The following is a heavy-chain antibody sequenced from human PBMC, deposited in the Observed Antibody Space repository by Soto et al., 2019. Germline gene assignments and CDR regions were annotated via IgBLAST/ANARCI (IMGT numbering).Heavy chain of an antibody. V-gene: IGHV1-69*01. CDR3: ARGWGLVS. CDR1: GGSLTSYP. D-gene: IGHD3-16*01. Sequence: QMAQSGAEVRKPGSSVKVSCTPSGGSLTSYPMAWVRQAPGQRFEWMGGIIPIHGTTEYAQKFQGRVTITADESTNRATLELTGLTFEDTAVYYCARGWGLVSWGQGTLVTVSS. J-gene: IGHJ4*02. CDR2: IIPIHGTT.